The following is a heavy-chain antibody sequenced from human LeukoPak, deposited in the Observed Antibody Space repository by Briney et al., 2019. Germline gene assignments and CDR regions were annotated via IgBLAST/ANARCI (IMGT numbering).Heavy chain of an antibody. CDR2: ISSNGGST. J-gene: IGHJ5*02. CDR1: GFTFSSYA. V-gene: IGHV3-64D*06. CDR3: VKXXXXXXXGXXWFDP. Sequence: GGSLRLSCSASGFTFSSYAMHWVRQAPGKGLEYVSAISSNGGSTYYADSVKGRFTISRDNSKNTLYLQMSSLRAEDTGGYYRVKXXXXXXXGXXWFDPWGQGTRVTVSS.